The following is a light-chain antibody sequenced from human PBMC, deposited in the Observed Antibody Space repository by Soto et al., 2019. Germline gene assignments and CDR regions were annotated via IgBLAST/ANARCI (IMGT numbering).Light chain of an antibody. V-gene: IGKV3-20*01. CDR3: QQYGSPPWT. CDR1: QSFSTSY. J-gene: IGKJ1*01. CDR2: GAS. Sequence: IVLTQYQGTLALSQGERANLSCRASQSFSTSYLAWYQQKPGHAPRLLIYGASSRPTGIPYRFSGSGPGTDFTLTIRRLQPEDFAVYYCQQYGSPPWTVAQGTNVDTK.